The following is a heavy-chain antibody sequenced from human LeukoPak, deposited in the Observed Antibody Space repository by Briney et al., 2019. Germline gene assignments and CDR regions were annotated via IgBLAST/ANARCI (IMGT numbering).Heavy chain of an antibody. V-gene: IGHV3-74*01. CDR1: GFTFSSYW. Sequence: GGSLRLSCAASGFTFSSYWMHWVRQAPGKGLVWVSHINSDGSSTIYADSVKGRFTISRDNAKNTLYLQMNSLRAEDTAVYYCAKGGGLRSFDYWGQGSLVTVSS. CDR2: INSDGSST. CDR3: AKGGGLRSFDY. J-gene: IGHJ4*02.